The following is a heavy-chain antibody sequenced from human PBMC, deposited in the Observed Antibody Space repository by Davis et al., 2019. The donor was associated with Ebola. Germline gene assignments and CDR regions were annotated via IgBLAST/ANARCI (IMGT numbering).Heavy chain of an antibody. Sequence: GGSLRLSCAASGFTFSSYSMNWVRQAPGKGLEWVSSISSSSNYIYYADSVKGRFTISRDNAKNSLYLQMNSLKTEDTAVYYCTRHIGYCSGGSCYFDDYWGQGTLVTVSS. J-gene: IGHJ4*02. D-gene: IGHD2-15*01. V-gene: IGHV3-21*04. CDR3: TRHIGYCSGGSCYFDDY. CDR1: GFTFSSYS. CDR2: ISSSSNYI.